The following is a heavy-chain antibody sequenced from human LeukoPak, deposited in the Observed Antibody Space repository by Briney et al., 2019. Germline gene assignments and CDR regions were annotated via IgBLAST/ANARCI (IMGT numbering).Heavy chain of an antibody. CDR2: IVVGSGNT. J-gene: IGHJ4*02. CDR1: GFTFTSSA. D-gene: IGHD1-7*01. V-gene: IGHV1-58*01. CDR3: AADSALTGTTSY. Sequence: GASVKVSCKASGFTFTSSAVQWVRQARGQRLEWIGWIVVGSGNTNYAQKFQERVTITRDMSTSTAYMELSSLRSEDTAVYYCAADSALTGTTSYWGQGTLVTVSS.